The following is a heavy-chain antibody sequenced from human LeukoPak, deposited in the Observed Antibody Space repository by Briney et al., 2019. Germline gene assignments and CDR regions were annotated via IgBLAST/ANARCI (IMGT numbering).Heavy chain of an antibody. V-gene: IGHV1-69*05. Sequence: SVKVSCKASGGTISSYAISWVRQAPGQGLEWMGRIIPIFGTANYAQKFQGRVTITTDESTSTAYMELSSLRSEDTAVYYCARDRGYSYVQDAFDIWGQGTMVTVSS. D-gene: IGHD5-18*01. CDR1: GGTISSYA. CDR2: IIPIFGTA. J-gene: IGHJ3*02. CDR3: ARDRGYSYVQDAFDI.